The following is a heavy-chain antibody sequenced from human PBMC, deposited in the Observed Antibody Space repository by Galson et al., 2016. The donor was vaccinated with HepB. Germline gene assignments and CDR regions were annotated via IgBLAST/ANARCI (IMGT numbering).Heavy chain of an antibody. D-gene: IGHD6-13*01. CDR3: ARVRHIAAAGSFNYHSLDV. V-gene: IGHV4-59*02. CDR2: GHYSGST. J-gene: IGHJ6*02. Sequence: SETLSLTCSVSGGSVNSDYWSWVRRPPGMGLEWLGYGHYSGSTNYSPSLKSRVSILLDTSKNQYSLRLTSVTAADTAVYYCARVRHIAAAGSFNYHSLDVWGHGTTVTVS. CDR1: GGSVNSDY.